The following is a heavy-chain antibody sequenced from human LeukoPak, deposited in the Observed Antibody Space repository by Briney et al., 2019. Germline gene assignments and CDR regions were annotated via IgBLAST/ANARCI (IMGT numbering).Heavy chain of an antibody. CDR1: GFTFSNSW. D-gene: IGHD5-24*01. V-gene: IGHV3-9*01. CDR2: ISWSGGTV. CDR3: AKDVSEVATTNFDY. Sequence: PGGSLRLSCEASGFTFSNSWMTWVRQSPGKGLEWVSGISWSGGTVVYADSVKGRFTISRDNAKNSLYLQMDSLRAEDTALYYCAKDVSEVATTNFDYWGQGTLVTVSS. J-gene: IGHJ4*02.